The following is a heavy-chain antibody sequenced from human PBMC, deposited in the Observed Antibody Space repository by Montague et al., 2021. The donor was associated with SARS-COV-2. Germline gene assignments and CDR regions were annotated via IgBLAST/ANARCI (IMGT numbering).Heavy chain of an antibody. CDR3: ARHYSATLPAVS. Sequence: SETLSLTCTVSGGSISSFYWSWFRQPPGKGLEWIGYISDSGSTNYNPSLTSRATMSVDTSKNQSSLKVNSVTAADTAVYYCARHYSATLPAVSWGQGTLVTVSS. V-gene: IGHV4-59*08. CDR1: GGSISSFY. CDR2: ISDSGST. J-gene: IGHJ5*02. D-gene: IGHD2-15*01.